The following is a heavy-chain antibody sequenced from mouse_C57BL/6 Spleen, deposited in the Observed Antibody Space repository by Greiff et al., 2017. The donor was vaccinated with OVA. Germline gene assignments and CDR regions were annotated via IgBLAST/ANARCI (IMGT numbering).Heavy chain of an antibody. D-gene: IGHD4-1*01. CDR3: ASNWEAPFDY. CDR1: GYSITSGYY. Sequence: EVQLQESGPGLVKPSQSLSLTCSVTGYSITSGYYWNWIRQFPGNKLEWMGYISYDGSNNYNPSLKNRISITRDTSKNQFFLKLNSVTTEDTATYYGASNWEAPFDYWGQGTTLTVSS. CDR2: ISYDGSN. V-gene: IGHV3-6*01. J-gene: IGHJ2*01.